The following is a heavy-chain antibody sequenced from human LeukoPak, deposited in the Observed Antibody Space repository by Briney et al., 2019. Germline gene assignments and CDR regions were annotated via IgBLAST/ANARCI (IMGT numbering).Heavy chain of an antibody. CDR1: GGSLSSDYYY. J-gene: IGHJ2*01. CDR3: ARNGNIVVVPAATAPGYFDL. CDR2: IYYSGST. D-gene: IGHD2-2*01. V-gene: IGHV4-30-4*08. Sequence: SETLSLTCTVSGGSLSSDYYYWSWIRQPPGKGLGWLGYIYYSGSTYYNPSLKSRVTISVDTSKNQFSLKLSSVTAADTAVYYCARNGNIVVVPAATAPGYFDLWGRGTLVTVSS.